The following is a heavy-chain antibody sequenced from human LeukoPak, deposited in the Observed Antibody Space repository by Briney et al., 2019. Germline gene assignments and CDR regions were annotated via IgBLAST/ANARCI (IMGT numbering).Heavy chain of an antibody. Sequence: PGRSLRLSCAASGLTFSSYGMHWVRQAPGKGLEWVAVISYDGSNKYYADSVKGRFTISRDNSKSTLYLQMNSLRAEDTAVYYCAKDRVTMVRGVNYYGMDVWGKGPTVTVST. D-gene: IGHD3-10*01. CDR2: ISYDGSNK. J-gene: IGHJ6*04. CDR3: AKDRVTMVRGVNYYGMDV. CDR1: GLTFSSYG. V-gene: IGHV3-30*18.